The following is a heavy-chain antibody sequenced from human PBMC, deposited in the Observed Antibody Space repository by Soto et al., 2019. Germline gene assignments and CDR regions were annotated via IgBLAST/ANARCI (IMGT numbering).Heavy chain of an antibody. CDR1: GGSISSGGHY. V-gene: IGHV4-31*03. D-gene: IGHD4-17*01. CDR2: IYYSGAS. Sequence: QVQLQESGPGLVKPSQTLSLTCTVSGGSISSGGHYWSWIRQHPGKGLEWIGYIYYSGASYSNPSLKRRVTLSVDTSKNQFSLMVNSVAAADTAVYYWARSGSDGDYRGATDYWGQGTLVTVSS. J-gene: IGHJ4*02. CDR3: ARSGSDGDYRGATDY.